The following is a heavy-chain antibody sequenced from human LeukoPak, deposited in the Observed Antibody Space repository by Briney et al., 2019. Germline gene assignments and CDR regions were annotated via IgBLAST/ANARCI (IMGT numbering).Heavy chain of an antibody. Sequence: SETLSLTCTVSGGSISSSSYYWGWLRQPPGKGLEWIGSIYYSGSTYYNPSLKSRVTISVDTSKNQFSLKLSSVTAADTAVYYCASPGLRFLEPYYFDYWGQGTLVTVSS. CDR3: ASPGLRFLEPYYFDY. CDR1: GGSISSSSYY. J-gene: IGHJ4*02. V-gene: IGHV4-39*01. D-gene: IGHD3-3*01. CDR2: IYYSGST.